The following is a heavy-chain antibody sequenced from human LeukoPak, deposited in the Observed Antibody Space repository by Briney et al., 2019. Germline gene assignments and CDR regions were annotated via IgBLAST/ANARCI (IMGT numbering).Heavy chain of an antibody. Sequence: GGSLRLSCAASGFTFSSYAMHWVRQAPGKGLEYVSAISSNGGSTYYANSVKGRFTISRDNSKNTLYLQMGSLRAEDMAVYYCARARPRGRAFDIWGQGTMFTVSS. CDR1: GFTFSSYA. V-gene: IGHV3-64*01. CDR3: ARARPRGRAFDI. J-gene: IGHJ3*02. CDR2: ISSNGGST.